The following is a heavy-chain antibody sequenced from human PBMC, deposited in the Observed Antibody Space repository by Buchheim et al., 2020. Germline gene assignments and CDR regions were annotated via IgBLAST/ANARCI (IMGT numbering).Heavy chain of an antibody. V-gene: IGHV3-21*01. CDR1: GFTFSSYS. D-gene: IGHD1-7*01. CDR3: ARGLITGTTLESWYDYYYMDV. J-gene: IGHJ6*03. CDR2: ISSSSSYI. Sequence: EVQLVESGGGLVKPGGSLRLSCAASGFTFSSYSMNWVRQAPGKGLEWVSSISSSSSYIYYADSVKGQFTISRDNAKNSLYLQMNSLGAEETAVYYCARGLITGTTLESWYDYYYMDVWGKGTT.